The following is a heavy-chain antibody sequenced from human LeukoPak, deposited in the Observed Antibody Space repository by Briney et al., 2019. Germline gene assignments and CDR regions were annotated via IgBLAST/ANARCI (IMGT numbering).Heavy chain of an antibody. J-gene: IGHJ6*03. CDR2: IDTHIGNT. CDR1: GYTFAQYG. D-gene: IGHD6-6*01. Sequence: ASVKVSCKASGYTFAQYGISWVRQAPGQGLEWMGWIDTHIGNTYYAQKFQGRVAMTADISTTTASMELRSLRSDDTAVYYCARVRPHPVIDVWGKGTTVTVSS. CDR3: ARVRPHPVIDV. V-gene: IGHV1-18*01.